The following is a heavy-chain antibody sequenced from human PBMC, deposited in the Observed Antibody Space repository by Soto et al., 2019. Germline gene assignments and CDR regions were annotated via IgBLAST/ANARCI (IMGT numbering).Heavy chain of an antibody. Sequence: SETLSLTCAVYGGSFSGYYWSWIRQPPGKGLEWIGEINHSGSTNYNPSLKSRVTISVDKSKNQIPLKMSSVTAADTAVYYCASSRIGRIDFDYWGQGTLVTVSS. CDR2: INHSGST. CDR1: GGSFSGYY. J-gene: IGHJ4*02. CDR3: ASSRIGRIDFDY. V-gene: IGHV4-34*01. D-gene: IGHD1-26*01.